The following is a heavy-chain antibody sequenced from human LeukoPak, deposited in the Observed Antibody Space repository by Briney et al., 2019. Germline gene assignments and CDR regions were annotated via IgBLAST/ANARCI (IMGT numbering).Heavy chain of an antibody. V-gene: IGHV4-39*01. D-gene: IGHD3-10*01. J-gene: IGHJ6*04. CDR3: ARQRLSYYYYGMDV. CDR1: GGSISSSSYY. Sequence: SETLSLTCTVSGGSISSSSYYWGWIRQPPGKGLEWIGSIYYSGSTYYNPSLKSRVTISVDTSKNQFSLKLSSVTAADTAVYYCARQRLSYYYYGMDVWGKGTTVTVSS. CDR2: IYYSGST.